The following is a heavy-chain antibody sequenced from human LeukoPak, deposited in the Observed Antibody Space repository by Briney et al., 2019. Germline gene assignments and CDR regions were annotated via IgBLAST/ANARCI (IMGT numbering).Heavy chain of an antibody. CDR3: ARARNVLRYFDWLSLYFDY. Sequence: GRSLRLSCAASGFTFSSYGMHWVRQAPGKGLEWVANIKQDGSEKYYVDSVKGRFTISRDNAKNSLYLQMNSLRAEDTAVYYCARARNVLRYFDWLSLYFDYWGQGTLVTVSS. D-gene: IGHD3-9*01. J-gene: IGHJ4*02. V-gene: IGHV3-7*03. CDR1: GFTFSSYG. CDR2: IKQDGSEK.